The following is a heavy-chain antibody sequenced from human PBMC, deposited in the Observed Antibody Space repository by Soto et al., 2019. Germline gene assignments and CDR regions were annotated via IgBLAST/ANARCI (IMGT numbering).Heavy chain of an antibody. CDR2: IYYSGST. CDR1: GGSISSGGYY. Sequence: QVQLQESGPGLVKPSQTLSLTCTVSGGSISSGGYYWSWIRQHPGKGLEWSGYIYYSGSTYYNPSLKSRVTISVDTSKNQFSLKLSSVTAADTAVYYCARGVMITFGGVIVSGDNWFDPWGQGTLVTVSS. CDR3: ARGVMITFGGVIVSGDNWFDP. D-gene: IGHD3-16*02. V-gene: IGHV4-31*03. J-gene: IGHJ5*02.